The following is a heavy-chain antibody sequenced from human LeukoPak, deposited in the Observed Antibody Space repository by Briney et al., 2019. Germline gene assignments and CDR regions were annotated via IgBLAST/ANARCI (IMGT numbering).Heavy chain of an antibody. V-gene: IGHV4-34*01. J-gene: IGHJ4*02. Sequence: SETLSLTCAVYGGSFSGYYWSWIRQPPGKGLEWIGEINHSGSTNYNPSLKSRVTISVDTSKNQFSLKLSSVTAADTAVYYCARVGGSGYYFTFDYWGQGTLVTVSS. CDR2: INHSGST. CDR1: GGSFSGYY. CDR3: ARVGGSGYYFTFDY. D-gene: IGHD3-22*01.